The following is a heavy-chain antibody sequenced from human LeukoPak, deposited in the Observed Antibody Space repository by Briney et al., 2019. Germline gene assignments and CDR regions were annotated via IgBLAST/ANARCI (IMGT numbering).Heavy chain of an antibody. D-gene: IGHD3-10*01. CDR3: ARGRGSGLMVRGRPNWFDP. J-gene: IGHJ5*02. CDR2: INHSGST. CDR1: GGSFSGYY. V-gene: IGHV4-34*01. Sequence: KPSETLSLTCAVYGGSFSGYYWSWIRQPPGKGLEWIGEINHSGSTNYNPSLKSRVTISVDTSKNQFSLKLSSVTAADTAVYYCARGRGSGLMVRGRPNWFDPWGQGTLVTVSS.